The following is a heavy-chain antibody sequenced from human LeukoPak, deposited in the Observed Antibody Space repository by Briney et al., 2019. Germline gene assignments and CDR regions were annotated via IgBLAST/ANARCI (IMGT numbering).Heavy chain of an antibody. CDR3: ARASPPYYDILTGYPAGFDY. V-gene: IGHV1-46*01. CDR1: GYTFTSYY. Sequence: ASVKVSCKASGYTFTSYYMHWVRQAPGQGLEWMGIINPSGGSTSYAQKFQGRVTMTRDTSTSTVYMELSSLRSEDTAVYYCARASPPYYDILTGYPAGFDYWGQGTLVTVSS. CDR2: INPSGGST. J-gene: IGHJ4*02. D-gene: IGHD3-9*01.